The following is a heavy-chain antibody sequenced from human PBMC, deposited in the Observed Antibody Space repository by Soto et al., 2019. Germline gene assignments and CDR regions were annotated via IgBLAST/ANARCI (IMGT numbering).Heavy chain of an antibody. J-gene: IGHJ4*02. Sequence: GASVKVSCKASGGTFSSYAISWVRQAPGQGLEWMGGIIPIFGTANYAQKFQGRVTITADESTSTAYMELSSLRSEDTAVYYCASIATAMGNFDHWGQGTLVTVSS. CDR2: IIPIFGTA. D-gene: IGHD5-18*01. CDR1: GGTFSSYA. V-gene: IGHV1-69*13. CDR3: ASIATAMGNFDH.